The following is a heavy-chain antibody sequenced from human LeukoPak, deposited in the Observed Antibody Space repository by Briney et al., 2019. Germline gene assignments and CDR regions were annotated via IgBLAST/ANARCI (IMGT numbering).Heavy chain of an antibody. V-gene: IGHV3-23*01. J-gene: IGHJ5*02. CDR2: ISGSGGGT. CDR1: GLTFSSFG. D-gene: IGHD5-12*01. CDR3: AKAFSAYENWPPNWFDP. Sequence: TGRSLTLSCAASGLTFSSFGMHWVRHAPGKGLEWVSAISGSGGGTYYADSVKGRLTISRDNSKNTLYLQISSLRAEDTAVYYCAKAFSAYENWPPNWFDPWGEGTLVTVSS.